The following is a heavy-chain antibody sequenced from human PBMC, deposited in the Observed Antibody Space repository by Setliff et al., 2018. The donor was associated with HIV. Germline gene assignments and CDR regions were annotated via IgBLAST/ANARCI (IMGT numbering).Heavy chain of an antibody. CDR2: IYYTGST. Sequence: SETLSLTCTVSGGSMSSYYWSWIRQPPGKGLEWIGSIYYTGSTDYNPSLMSRVTISLDTPKNQFSLKLNSVIAADTAVYYCARNRVPSSLWGQGTLVPSPQ. D-gene: IGHD3-10*01. CDR1: GGSMSSYY. V-gene: IGHV4-59*01. J-gene: IGHJ4*02. CDR3: ARNRVPSSL.